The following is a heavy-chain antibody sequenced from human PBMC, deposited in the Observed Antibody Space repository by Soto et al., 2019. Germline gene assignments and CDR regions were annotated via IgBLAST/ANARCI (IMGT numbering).Heavy chain of an antibody. J-gene: IGHJ4*02. Sequence: HPGGSLRLSCAASGFTFSSYGMHWVRQAPGKGLEWVAVISYDGSNKYYADSVKGRFTISRDNSKNTLYLQMNSLRAEDTAVYYCTKARIVVVITTEDFDYWGQGTLVTVSS. D-gene: IGHD3-22*01. V-gene: IGHV3-30*18. CDR2: ISYDGSNK. CDR1: GFTFSSYG. CDR3: TKARIVVVITTEDFDY.